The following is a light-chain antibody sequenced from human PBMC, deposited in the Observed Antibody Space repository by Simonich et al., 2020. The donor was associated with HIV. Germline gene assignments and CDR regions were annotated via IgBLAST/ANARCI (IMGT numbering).Light chain of an antibody. CDR2: GAS. CDR1: QSISST. J-gene: IGKJ1*01. CDR3: QQYDNWPPWT. Sequence: EIVMTQSPATLSVSPGERATLSCTASQSISSTLAWYQQKPGQAPRLLSYGASTRATVIPSRFSGSGSGTEFTLTIGNMQSEDFAVYYCQQYDNWPPWTFGQGTKVEIK. V-gene: IGKV3-15*01.